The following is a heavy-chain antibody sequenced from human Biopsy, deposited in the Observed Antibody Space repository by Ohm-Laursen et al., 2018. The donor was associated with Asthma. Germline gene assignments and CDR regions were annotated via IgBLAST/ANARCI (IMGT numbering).Heavy chain of an antibody. CDR3: ARCQVGYSSGWSLLLKKIYYSGMDV. V-gene: IGHV1-24*01. CDR1: GYSLTDLS. CDR2: HDHEEGGT. J-gene: IGHJ6*02. Sequence: GASVKVSCKISGYSLTDLSMHWVRQAPGQGLEWMGGHDHEEGGTVNARRLQGRVTITADESTSTAYMEVTSLRSEDTAIYYCARCQVGYSSGWSLLLKKIYYSGMDVWGQGTAVTVSS. D-gene: IGHD6-19*01.